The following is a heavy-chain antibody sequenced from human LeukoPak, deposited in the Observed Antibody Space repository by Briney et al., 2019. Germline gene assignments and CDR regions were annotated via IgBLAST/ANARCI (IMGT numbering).Heavy chain of an antibody. CDR2: INHSGRT. D-gene: IGHD3-22*01. Sequence: SETLSLTCAVYGGSFSGYYWSWIRQPPGKGLEWIGEINHSGRTNYNPSLKSRVTISVDTSKNQFSLKLSSVTAADTAVYYCARGRGYYDSSGYYYRPLFDYWGQGTLVTVSP. V-gene: IGHV4-34*01. CDR1: GGSFSGYY. CDR3: ARGRGYYDSSGYYYRPLFDY. J-gene: IGHJ4*02.